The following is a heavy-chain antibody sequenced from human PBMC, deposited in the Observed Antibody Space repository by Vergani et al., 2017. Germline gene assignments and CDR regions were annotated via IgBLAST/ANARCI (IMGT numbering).Heavy chain of an antibody. D-gene: IGHD1-20*01. V-gene: IGHV3-30-3*01. CDR2: ISSDGSDK. J-gene: IGHJ5*02. Sequence: QEQLVESGGGMVQPGSSLRLSCAASDSTFRRYYYHWVRQVPGKGLEWVALISSDGSDKFYADPVKGRFTISRDNYKNTLSLKLSGLRPDDTAIYYCARGGPYNWVNGRWLDPWGQGTLVTVSS. CDR3: ARGGPYNWVNGRWLDP. CDR1: DSTFRRYY.